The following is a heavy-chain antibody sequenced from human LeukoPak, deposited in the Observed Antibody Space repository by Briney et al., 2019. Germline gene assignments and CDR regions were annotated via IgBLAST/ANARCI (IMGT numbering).Heavy chain of an antibody. CDR3: ARGYYDFWSGYYVYYYYYMDV. D-gene: IGHD3-3*01. V-gene: IGHV4-4*07. Sequence: SETLSLTCTVSGDSISGFYWSWIRQAAGKGLEWIGHIYTSGSTNYNPSLKSRVTMSVDMSKNQFSLKLSSVTAADTAVYYCARGYYDFWSGYYVYYYYYMDVWGKGTPVTISS. CDR2: IYTSGST. CDR1: GDSISGFY. J-gene: IGHJ6*03.